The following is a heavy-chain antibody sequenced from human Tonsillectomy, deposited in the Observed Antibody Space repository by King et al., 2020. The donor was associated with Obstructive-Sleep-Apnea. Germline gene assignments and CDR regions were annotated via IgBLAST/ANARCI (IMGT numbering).Heavy chain of an antibody. CDR1: GFTFSVYA. V-gene: IGHV3-23*04. J-gene: IGHJ4*02. Sequence: VQLVESGGGFVQTGGSLRLSCAASGFTFSVYAMNWVRQAPGKGLEWVSSISGSGGESTYYADSVKGRFTISRDNSKNTLYLQVNSLRAEDTAVYYCAKDLSSWYSDYPFDYWGQGTLVTVSS. D-gene: IGHD6-13*01. CDR3: AKDLSSWYSDYPFDY. CDR2: ISGSGGEST.